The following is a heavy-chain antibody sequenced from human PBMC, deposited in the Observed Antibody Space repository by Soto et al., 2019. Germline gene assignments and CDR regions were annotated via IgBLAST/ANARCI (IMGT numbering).Heavy chain of an antibody. J-gene: IGHJ4*02. D-gene: IGHD3-16*01. CDR1: GFTFSSYW. V-gene: IGHV3-7*01. CDR3: AREGGQDARNSYYFDY. CDR2: IKQDGSEK. Sequence: GGSLRLSCAASGFTFSSYWMSWVRQAPGKGLEWVANIKQDGSEKYYVDSVKGRFTISRDNAKNSLYLQMNSLRAEDTAVYYCAREGGQDARNSYYFDYWGQGTLVTVSS.